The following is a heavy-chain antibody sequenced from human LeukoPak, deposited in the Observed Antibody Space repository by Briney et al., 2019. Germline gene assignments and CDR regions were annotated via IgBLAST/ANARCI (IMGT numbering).Heavy chain of an antibody. J-gene: IGHJ3*02. CDR2: ITWNSGSV. Sequence: TGGSLRLSCAASGSTFHDYAMHWVRQVPGKGLEWVSGITWNSGSVLYADSVRGRFTISRDNAKNSLYLQMNSLRPEDMAFYYCAKGLGVASLIVDALDMWGQGTMVTV. V-gene: IGHV3-9*03. CDR1: GSTFHDYA. D-gene: IGHD3/OR15-3a*01. CDR3: AKGLGVASLIVDALDM.